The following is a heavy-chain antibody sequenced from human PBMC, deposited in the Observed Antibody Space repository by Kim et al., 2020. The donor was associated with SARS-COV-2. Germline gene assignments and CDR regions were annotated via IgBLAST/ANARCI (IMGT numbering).Heavy chain of an antibody. Sequence: VKGRFTISRDDSKSIAYLQMNSLKTEDTAVYYCTRDAVVTAIHADWYFDLWGRGTLVTVSS. V-gene: IGHV3-49*02. D-gene: IGHD2-21*02. CDR3: TRDAVVTAIHADWYFDL. J-gene: IGHJ2*01.